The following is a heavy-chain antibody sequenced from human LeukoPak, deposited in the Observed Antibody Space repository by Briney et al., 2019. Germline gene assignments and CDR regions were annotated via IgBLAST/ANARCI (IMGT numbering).Heavy chain of an antibody. D-gene: IGHD5-12*01. V-gene: IGHV4-39*01. Sequence: SETLSLTSTVSGGSVNSSTNYWDWVRQPPGKGLEWIASFYYSGSTYYNPSLKSRVTISVDASKNHFSLKLSSVTAADTAVYYCAKHSRSGDSGYGNAFDIWGQGTMVTVSS. CDR2: FYYSGST. CDR1: GGSVNSSTNY. J-gene: IGHJ3*02. CDR3: AKHSRSGDSGYGNAFDI.